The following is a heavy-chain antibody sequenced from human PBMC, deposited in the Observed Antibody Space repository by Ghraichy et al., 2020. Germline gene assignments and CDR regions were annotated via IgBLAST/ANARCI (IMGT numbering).Heavy chain of an antibody. V-gene: IGHV2-70*17. Sequence: SGPTLVKPTETLTLTCTFSGFSLSTSGMCVSWIRQPPGKALEWLARVDWDDDKFYSTSLKTRLTVSRDTSKNHVVLTMTNMDPVDTGTYYCARNRRSCSGGICSYSPYFDYWGQGTLVTVSS. CDR3: ARNRRSCSGGICSYSPYFDY. D-gene: IGHD2-15*01. J-gene: IGHJ4*02. CDR2: VDWDDDK. CDR1: GFSLSTSGMC.